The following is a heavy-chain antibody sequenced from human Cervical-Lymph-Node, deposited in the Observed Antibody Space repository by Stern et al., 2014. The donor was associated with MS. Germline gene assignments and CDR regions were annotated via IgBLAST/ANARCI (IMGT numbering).Heavy chain of an antibody. CDR2: INHSGSS. Sequence: QVQLQQWGTGLLRPSETLSLTCAVSGGSFSGYYWTWIRQPPGKGLEWIGEINHSGSSSYNPSLKSRITISVDRSKRQFSLKLSTVTAADTAVYYCARGGIFDPWGQGTLVTVSS. J-gene: IGHJ5*02. CDR3: ARGGIFDP. V-gene: IGHV4-34*01. D-gene: IGHD2-15*01. CDR1: GGSFSGYY.